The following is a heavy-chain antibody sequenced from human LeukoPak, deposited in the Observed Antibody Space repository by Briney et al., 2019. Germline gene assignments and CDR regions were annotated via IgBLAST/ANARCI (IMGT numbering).Heavy chain of an antibody. CDR3: VRNFATGD. J-gene: IGHJ4*02. CDR1: GFTFSSHL. CDR2: IKGDGTAP. V-gene: IGHV3-74*01. D-gene: IGHD1-14*01. Sequence: GGSLRLSCAASGFTFSSHLMHWVRQAQGTGLVWVSSIKGDGTAPNYADSVKGRFTISRDNANSTLYLQMSSLRVEDTAVYHCVRNFATGDWGQGTLVTVSS.